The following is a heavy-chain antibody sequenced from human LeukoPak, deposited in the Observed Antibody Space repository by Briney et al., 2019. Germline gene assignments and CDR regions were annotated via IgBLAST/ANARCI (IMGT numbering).Heavy chain of an antibody. CDR1: GFNFRFYA. CDR2: VSGGGDNT. Sequence: GSLRLSCAASGFNFRFYAMTWVRQAPGKGLEWVSSVSGGGDNTYYADSVKGRFSISRDNSKNTLYQQMNSLRAEDTAVYYCARDRRYYDSSGYYDVWGQGTLVTVSS. D-gene: IGHD3-22*01. J-gene: IGHJ4*02. CDR3: ARDRRYYDSSGYYDV. V-gene: IGHV3-23*01.